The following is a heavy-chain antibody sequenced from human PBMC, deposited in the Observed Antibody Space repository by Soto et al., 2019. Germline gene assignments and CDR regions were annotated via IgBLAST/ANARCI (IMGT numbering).Heavy chain of an antibody. CDR1: GGSISSISYY. Sequence: PSETLSLTCTVSGGSISSISYYWGWIRQPPGKGLEWIGSIYYSGSTYYNPSLKSRVTIPVDTSKNQFSLKLSSVTAADTAVYYFAKGLSNCRGGGCYLRWGQGTLVPVSS. D-gene: IGHD2-15*01. CDR3: AKGLSNCRGGGCYLR. V-gene: IGHV4-39*01. CDR2: IYYSGST. J-gene: IGHJ4*02.